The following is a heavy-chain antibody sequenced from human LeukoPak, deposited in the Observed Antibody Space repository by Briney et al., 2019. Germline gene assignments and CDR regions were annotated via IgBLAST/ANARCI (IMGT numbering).Heavy chain of an antibody. CDR3: ARDGWLQSAAKFDY. CDR2: IGAYNGNT. D-gene: IGHD5-24*01. Sequence: GASVKVSCKASGYTFTSYGISWVRQAPGQGLEWMGWIGAYNGNTNYAQKLQGRVTMTTDTSTSTAYMELRSLRSDDTAVYYCARDGWLQSAAKFDYWGQGTLVTVSS. J-gene: IGHJ4*02. V-gene: IGHV1-18*01. CDR1: GYTFTSYG.